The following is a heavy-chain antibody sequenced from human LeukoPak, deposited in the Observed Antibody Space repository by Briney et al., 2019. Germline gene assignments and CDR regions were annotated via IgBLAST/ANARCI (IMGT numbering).Heavy chain of an antibody. Sequence: SQTLSLTCAISGDSVSSNSSAWNWIRQSPSRGLEWLGRTYYRSKWYNDYAVSVKGRITINPDTSKNHFSLQLNSVTPEDTAVYYCAREEGLRGSPGDFQHWGQGTLVTVSS. J-gene: IGHJ1*01. CDR1: GDSVSSNSSA. V-gene: IGHV6-1*01. CDR2: TYYRSKWYN. D-gene: IGHD4-17*01. CDR3: AREEGLRGSPGDFQH.